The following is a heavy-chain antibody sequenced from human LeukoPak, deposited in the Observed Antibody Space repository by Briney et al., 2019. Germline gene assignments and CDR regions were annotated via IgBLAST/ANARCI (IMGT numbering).Heavy chain of an antibody. CDR1: GFTFSDYW. Sequence: GGSLRLSCAASGFTFSDYWMSWVRQAPGKGLEWVANIKQDGSEKYYVDSVKGRFTISRDNAKNSLYLQMNSLRAEDTAVYYCARDADLIFDYWGQGTLVTVSS. CDR2: IKQDGSEK. V-gene: IGHV3-7*01. J-gene: IGHJ4*02. CDR3: ARDADLIFDY.